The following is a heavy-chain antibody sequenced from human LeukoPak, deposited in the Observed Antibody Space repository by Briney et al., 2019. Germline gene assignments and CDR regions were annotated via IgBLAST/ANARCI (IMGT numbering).Heavy chain of an antibody. V-gene: IGHV1-58*02. Sequence: ASVKVSCKASGFTFTSSAMQWVRQARGQRLEWIGWIVVGSGNTNYAQKFQERVTITRDMSTSAAYMDVRSLRSEDTAVYYCATDSKRGYSYGYYMGYYYGMDVWGQGTTVTVSS. D-gene: IGHD5-18*01. J-gene: IGHJ6*02. CDR3: ATDSKRGYSYGYYMGYYYGMDV. CDR1: GFTFTSSA. CDR2: IVVGSGNT.